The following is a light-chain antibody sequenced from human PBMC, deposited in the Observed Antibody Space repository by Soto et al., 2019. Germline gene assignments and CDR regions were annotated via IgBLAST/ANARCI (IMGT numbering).Light chain of an antibody. Sequence: EIVLTQSPGTLSLSPGERATLSCRASQFIISSYLAWSQQKPGQAPRLLIYGASSRATGIPDRFSGSGSGTYFPLTISRLEPEDFAVYYCQQYGSSPLTFGPGTKVDIK. CDR2: GAS. V-gene: IGKV3-20*01. CDR3: QQYGSSPLT. CDR1: QFIISSY. J-gene: IGKJ3*01.